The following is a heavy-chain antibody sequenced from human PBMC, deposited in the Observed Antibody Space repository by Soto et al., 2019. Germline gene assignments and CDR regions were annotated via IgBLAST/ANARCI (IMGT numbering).Heavy chain of an antibody. Sequence: SETLSLTCAVYGGSFSGYYWGWIRQPPGKGLEWIGEINHSGSTNYNPSLKNRVTISVDTSKNQFSLKLSSVTAADTAVYYCARVPIVVVPAAFDIWGQGTMVTVSS. V-gene: IGHV4-34*01. CDR2: INHSGST. CDR3: ARVPIVVVPAAFDI. J-gene: IGHJ3*02. D-gene: IGHD2-2*01. CDR1: GGSFSGYY.